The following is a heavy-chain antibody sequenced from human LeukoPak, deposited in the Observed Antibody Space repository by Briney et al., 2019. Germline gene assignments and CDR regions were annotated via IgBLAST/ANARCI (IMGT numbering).Heavy chain of an antibody. CDR2: IIPIFGTA. V-gene: IGHV1-69*06. D-gene: IGHD6-19*01. CDR1: GGTFSSYA. CDR3: AREGAVAGYYLDY. Sequence: SVKVSCKASGGTFSSYAISWVRQAPGQGLEWMGGIIPIFGTANYAQKFQGRVTITADKSTSTANMELSSLRSEDTAVYYCAREGAVAGYYLDYWGQGTLVAVSS. J-gene: IGHJ4*02.